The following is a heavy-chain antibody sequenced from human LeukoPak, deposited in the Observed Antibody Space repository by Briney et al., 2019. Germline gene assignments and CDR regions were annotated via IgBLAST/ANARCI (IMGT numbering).Heavy chain of an antibody. CDR2: ISYDGSNK. CDR1: GFTFSRYS. D-gene: IGHD3-22*01. Sequence: PGGSLRLSCAAAGFTFSRYSMNWVRQAPGKGLEWVAVISYDGSNKYYADSVKGRFTISRDNSKNTLYLQMNSLRAEDTVVYYCAKAWAKVVLITPYFDYWGQGTLVTVSS. V-gene: IGHV3-30*18. J-gene: IGHJ4*02. CDR3: AKAWAKVVLITPYFDY.